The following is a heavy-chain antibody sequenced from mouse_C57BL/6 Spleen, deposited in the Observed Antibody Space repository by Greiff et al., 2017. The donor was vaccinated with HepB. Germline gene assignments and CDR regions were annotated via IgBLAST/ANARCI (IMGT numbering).Heavy chain of an antibody. CDR1: GYTFTSYW. V-gene: IGHV1-64*01. J-gene: IGHJ3*01. CDR3: EAAQATDAY. D-gene: IGHD3-2*02. CDR2: IHPNSGST. Sequence: VQLQQPGAELVKPGASVKLSCKASGYTFTSYWMHWVKQSPGQGLEWIGMIHPNSGSTNYNEKFKSKATLTVDKSSSTAYMQLSSLTSEDSAVYYCEAAQATDAYWGQGTLVTVSA.